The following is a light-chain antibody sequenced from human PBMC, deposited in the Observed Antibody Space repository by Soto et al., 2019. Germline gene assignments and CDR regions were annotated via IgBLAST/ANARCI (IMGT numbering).Light chain of an antibody. CDR3: QQRYNWPTT. Sequence: EIVLTQSPATLSLSPGERATLSCRASQSVGTYLAGYQHNPGQAPRLLIYDASNRATGIPARFSGSGSGTDVTLTISSPEPEDFAVYYCQQRYNWPTTFGQGTKLQIK. J-gene: IGKJ2*01. V-gene: IGKV3-11*01. CDR1: QSVGTY. CDR2: DAS.